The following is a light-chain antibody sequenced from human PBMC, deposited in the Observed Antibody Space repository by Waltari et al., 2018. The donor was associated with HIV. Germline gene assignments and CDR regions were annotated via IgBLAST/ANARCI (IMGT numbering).Light chain of an antibody. J-gene: IGLJ3*02. CDR3: RLYYGGRRPSWV. Sequence: VVTQEPSLTVSPGGTVTLTCASSTGAVSTSSYPSWFQQRPGQPPRPLIFSSNKRHSWTPKHFSGSLLVDKAVLTLSPVQPEDEADYYCRLYYGGRRPSWVFGCGTKLTV. CDR1: TGAVSTSSY. CDR2: SSN. V-gene: IGLV7-43*01.